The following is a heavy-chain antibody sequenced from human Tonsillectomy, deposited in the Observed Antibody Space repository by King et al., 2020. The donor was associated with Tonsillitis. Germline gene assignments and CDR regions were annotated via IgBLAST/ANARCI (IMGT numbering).Heavy chain of an antibody. J-gene: IGHJ4*02. CDR2: MYNTGTT. V-gene: IGHV4-39*01. CDR3: ARYVSGSFDY. CDR1: GVSISTSEQY. D-gene: IGHD1-26*01. Sequence: VQLQESGPGVVKPSETLSLTCTVSGVSISTSEQYLAWIRQPPGKGLEGIGYMYNTGTTFYNPSLKSRITISGGTSENRFSLKLSSLTAADTAVYFCARYVSGSFDYWGQGALVTVSS.